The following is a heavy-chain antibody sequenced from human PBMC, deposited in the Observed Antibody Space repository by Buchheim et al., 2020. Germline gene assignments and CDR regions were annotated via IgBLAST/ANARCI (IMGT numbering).Heavy chain of an antibody. V-gene: IGHV1-2*04. D-gene: IGHD5-18*01. Sequence: QVQLVQSGAEVKKPGASVKVSCKASGYTFTGYYMHWVRQAPGQGLEWMGWINPNSGGTNYAQKFQGWVTMTREPSINNTYLELSRMRSDDTAVYYCARDPGEGYSYGFLHYGMDVWGQGTT. CDR1: GYTFTGYY. J-gene: IGHJ6*02. CDR2: INPNSGGT. CDR3: ARDPGEGYSYGFLHYGMDV.